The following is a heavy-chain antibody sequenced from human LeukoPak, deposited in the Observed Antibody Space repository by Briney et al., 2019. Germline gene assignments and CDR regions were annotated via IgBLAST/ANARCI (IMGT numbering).Heavy chain of an antibody. J-gene: IGHJ6*02. CDR1: GNTFTSYY. D-gene: IGHD3-10*01. V-gene: IGHV1-46*01. CDR3: AREVPPGLWFGELLYGNYYYYGMDV. CDR2: INPSSGST. Sequence: WASVKVSCKASGNTFTSYYIHWVRQAPGQGLEWMGIINPSSGSTNYAQKFQGRVTITADESTSTAYMELSSLRSEDTAVYYCAREVPPGLWFGELLYGNYYYYGMDVWGQGTTVTVSS.